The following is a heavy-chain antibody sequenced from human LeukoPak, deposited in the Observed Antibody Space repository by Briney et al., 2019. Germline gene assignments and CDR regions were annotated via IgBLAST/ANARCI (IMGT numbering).Heavy chain of an antibody. Sequence: PETLSLTCTVSGGSISGSHYYWGWIRQPPGKGLEWIGSIYYSGSTYYPSLKSRVTISVDTSKNQFSLKLSSVIAADTAVYYCARHTRYSYGILYYWGQGILVTVSS. CDR3: ARHTRYSYGILYY. CDR2: IYYSGST. V-gene: IGHV4-39*01. CDR1: GGSISGSHYY. D-gene: IGHD5-18*01. J-gene: IGHJ4*02.